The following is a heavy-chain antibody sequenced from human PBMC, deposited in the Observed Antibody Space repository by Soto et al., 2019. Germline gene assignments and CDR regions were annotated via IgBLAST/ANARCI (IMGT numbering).Heavy chain of an antibody. J-gene: IGHJ6*03. V-gene: IGHV1-2*04. Sequence: ASVKVSCKASGYTFTGYYMHWVRQAPGQGLEWMGWINPNSGGTNYAQKFQGWVTMTRDTSISTAYMELSRLRSDDTAVYYFARAYYDFWSGYSPYYYYYMDVWGKGTTVTVSS. D-gene: IGHD3-3*01. CDR3: ARAYYDFWSGYSPYYYYYMDV. CDR2: INPNSGGT. CDR1: GYTFTGYY.